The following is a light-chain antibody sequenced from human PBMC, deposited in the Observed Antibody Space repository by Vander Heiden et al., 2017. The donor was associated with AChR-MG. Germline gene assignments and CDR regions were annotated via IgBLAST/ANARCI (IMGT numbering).Light chain of an antibody. CDR2: AVS. J-gene: IGLJ1*01. Sequence: QSTLPQPASVSGSPGQSITSSCTATSSDAGGCNYVTWDQHPLGQTHKLIICAVSKRPSGVSNRVSGSKSGNTASLTISVLQAEEEADYYCSSHPSSSTFDVFGTGTKVTVL. CDR1: SSDAGGCNY. CDR3: SSHPSSSTFDV. V-gene: IGLV2-14*03.